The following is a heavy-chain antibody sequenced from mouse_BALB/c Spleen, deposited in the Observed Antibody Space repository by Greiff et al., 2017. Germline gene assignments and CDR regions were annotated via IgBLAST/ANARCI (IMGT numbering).Heavy chain of an antibody. CDR1: GFTFSSFG. Sequence: EVQRVESGGGLVQPGGSRKLSCAASGFTFSSFGMHWVRQAPEKGLEWVAYISSGSSTIYYADTVKGRFTISRDNPKNTLFLQMTSLRSEDTAMYYCARSLYDGYSGFAYWGQGTLVTVSA. CDR3: ARSLYDGYSGFAY. V-gene: IGHV5-17*02. J-gene: IGHJ3*01. D-gene: IGHD2-3*01. CDR2: ISSGSSTI.